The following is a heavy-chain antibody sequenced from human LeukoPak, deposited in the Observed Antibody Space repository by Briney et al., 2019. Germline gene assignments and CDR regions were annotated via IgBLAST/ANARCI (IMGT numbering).Heavy chain of an antibody. D-gene: IGHD3-10*01. V-gene: IGHV1-18*01. CDR1: AYAFTSYG. CDR3: ARDRVVLGFGEFPPGSY. J-gene: IGHJ4*02. CDR2: ISAYNGNT. Sequence: ASVKLFCSASAYAFTSYGIRWVRQPPAQGLGRMGWISAYNGNTNYAQRRLGRVTMTTDTCTSTAYMELRSVRSEDTAVYYCARDRVVLGFGEFPPGSYWGQGTLVTVSS.